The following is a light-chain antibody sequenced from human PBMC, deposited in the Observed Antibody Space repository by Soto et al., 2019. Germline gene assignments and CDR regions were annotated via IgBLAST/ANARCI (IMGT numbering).Light chain of an antibody. Sequence: QAVVTQEPSVTVSPGETVTLTCAPSTGEVSSGYLSNWFQQKPGQAPRTLINRTTNRRSWTPARFSGSLLGGKPALTLSGVQPEDEAEYYCLLHFGTFWVFSGGTKVTVL. CDR3: LLHFGTFWV. J-gene: IGLJ3*02. CDR1: TGEVSSGYL. CDR2: RTT. V-gene: IGLV7-43*01.